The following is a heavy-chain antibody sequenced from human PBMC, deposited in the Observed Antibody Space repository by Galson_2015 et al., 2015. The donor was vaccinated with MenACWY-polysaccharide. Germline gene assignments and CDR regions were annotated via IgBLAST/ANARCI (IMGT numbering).Heavy chain of an antibody. D-gene: IGHD2-2*01. V-gene: IGHV3-74*01. CDR1: GFTFSSYW. J-gene: IGHJ4*02. Sequence: SLRLSCAASGFTFSSYWMHWVRQAPGEGLVWVSRINPDGSSISYADSVKGRFTISRDNAKNTLYLQMSSLRAEDTAVYYCAKVRPYSTNWHVWGQGTLVTVSS. CDR2: INPDGSSI. CDR3: AKVRPYSTNWHV.